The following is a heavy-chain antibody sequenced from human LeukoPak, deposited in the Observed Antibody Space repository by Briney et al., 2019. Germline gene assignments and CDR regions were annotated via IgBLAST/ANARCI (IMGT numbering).Heavy chain of an antibody. D-gene: IGHD5-12*01. J-gene: IGHJ4*02. CDR3: AKDHYEVIVAGAFDY. V-gene: IGHV3-30*18. Sequence: PGGSLRLSCAASGFTFSSYGMHWVRQAPGRGLEWVAVILYDGSQKHYADPLKGRFTISRDNSKNTLYLLVNSLRAEDTAVYYCAKDHYEVIVAGAFDYWGQGTLVTVSS. CDR2: ILYDGSQK. CDR1: GFTFSSYG.